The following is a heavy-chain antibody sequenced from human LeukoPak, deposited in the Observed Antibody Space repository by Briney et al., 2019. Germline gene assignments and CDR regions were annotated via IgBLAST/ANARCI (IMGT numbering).Heavy chain of an antibody. J-gene: IGHJ4*02. CDR3: ARDSDWVGARYFDY. D-gene: IGHD1-26*01. CDR1: GYTFTNYD. Sequence: SVKVSCKASGYTFTNYDINWVRQAPGQGLEWMGGIIPIFGTANYAQKFQGRVTITADKSTSTAYMELSSLRSEDTAVYYCARDSDWVGARYFDYWGQGTLVTVSS. V-gene: IGHV1-69*06. CDR2: IIPIFGTA.